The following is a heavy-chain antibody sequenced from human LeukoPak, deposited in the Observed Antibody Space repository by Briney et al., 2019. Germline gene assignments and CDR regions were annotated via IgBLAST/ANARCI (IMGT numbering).Heavy chain of an antibody. Sequence: PSASVKVSCKTSGVTHSNYGINWVRQAPGQGLEWMGGIVPMFGRTNYAQKFQGRVTITADDSTSTAYMELSSLRSEDTAVYYCARAQVNLGRINIEVSGPYYSYYMDVWGKGTTVTISS. D-gene: IGHD6-19*01. CDR3: ARAQVNLGRINIEVSGPYYSYYMDV. V-gene: IGHV1-69*13. CDR1: GVTHSNYG. CDR2: IVPMFGRT. J-gene: IGHJ6*03.